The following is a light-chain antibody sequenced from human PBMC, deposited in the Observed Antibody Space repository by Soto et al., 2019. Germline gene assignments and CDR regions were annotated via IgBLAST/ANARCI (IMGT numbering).Light chain of an antibody. CDR2: TND. CDR1: SSNIGSNY. J-gene: IGLJ3*02. V-gene: IGLV1-47*02. Sequence: QSVLTQPPSASGTPGQRVTISCSGSSSNIGSNYVYWYQQLPGTAPKLLIYTNDQRPSGVPDRCSGSKSGTSASLAISGLRSEDEADYYCAAWDDSLRGWVFGGGTKLTVL. CDR3: AAWDDSLRGWV.